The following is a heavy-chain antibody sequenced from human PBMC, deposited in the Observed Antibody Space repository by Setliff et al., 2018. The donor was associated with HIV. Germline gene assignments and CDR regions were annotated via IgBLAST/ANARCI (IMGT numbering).Heavy chain of an antibody. CDR3: ARRNYDILTGFYSGLG. V-gene: IGHV4-59*08. D-gene: IGHD3-9*01. CDR2: IYYSGST. J-gene: IGHJ4*02. CDR1: GGSISTYY. Sequence: PSETLSLTCTVSGGSISTYYWSWIRQPPGKGLEWIGYIYYSGSTNYNPSLKSRVTISVDTSKNQFSLKLSSVTAADTAVYYCARRNYDILTGFYSGLGWGQGTLVTVSS.